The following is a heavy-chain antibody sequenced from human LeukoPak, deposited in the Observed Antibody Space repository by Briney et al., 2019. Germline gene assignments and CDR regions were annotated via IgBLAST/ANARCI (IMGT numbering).Heavy chain of an antibody. CDR1: GYTFTSYG. D-gene: IGHD3-9*01. J-gene: IGHJ4*02. V-gene: IGHV1-18*01. CDR2: ISAYNGNT. CDR3: ARDQAATNTQVRFCLD. Sequence: ASVKVSCKASGYTFTSYGISWVRQAPGQGPEWMGWISAYNGNTNYAQKLQGRVTMTTDTSTSTAYMELRGLRSDDTAVYYCARDQAATNTQVRFCLDWGQGTLVTVSS.